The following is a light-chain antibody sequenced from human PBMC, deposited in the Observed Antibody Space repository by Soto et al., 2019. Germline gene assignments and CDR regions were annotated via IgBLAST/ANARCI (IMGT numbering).Light chain of an antibody. CDR3: QQYNNWPIT. Sequence: EIVLTQSPATLSLSPGERATLSCRASQSVSSNLAWYQQKPGQAPRLLIYGASTRATGIPARFSGSGSGTEFTLTINSLQSEDFAVYYCQQYNNWPITFGQGTRLEIK. CDR1: QSVSSN. J-gene: IGKJ5*01. V-gene: IGKV3-15*01. CDR2: GAS.